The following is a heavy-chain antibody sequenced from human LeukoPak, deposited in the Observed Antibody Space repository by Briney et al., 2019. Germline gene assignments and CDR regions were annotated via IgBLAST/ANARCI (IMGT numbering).Heavy chain of an antibody. CDR2: ISHTGNS. CDR1: RRSIRSDGDA. Sequence: SHTLSLTCTVSRRSIRSDGDAWSWIRQPPGKGLEWTGYISHTGNSYYNPYLKSRVRISLGGSKNQFSLSLNSVSAADTAVYFCARGPASFAYWGQGILVTVSS. V-gene: IGHV4-30-2*01. CDR3: ARGPASFAY. J-gene: IGHJ4*02.